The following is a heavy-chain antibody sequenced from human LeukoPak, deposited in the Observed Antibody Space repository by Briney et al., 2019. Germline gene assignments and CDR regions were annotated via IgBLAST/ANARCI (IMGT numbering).Heavy chain of an antibody. D-gene: IGHD6-13*01. CDR3: ARGSFTWYFYPQPLDY. CDR1: GFTFSTYW. Sequence: GGSLRLSCAASGFTFSTYWMTWGRQAPGQGLEWVANIKQDGGEKYYVDSVKGRFTISRDNAKDSLYLQMNSLRVDDTAIYYCARGSFTWYFYPQPLDYWGQGVLVTVSS. V-gene: IGHV3-7*01. CDR2: IKQDGGEK. J-gene: IGHJ4*02.